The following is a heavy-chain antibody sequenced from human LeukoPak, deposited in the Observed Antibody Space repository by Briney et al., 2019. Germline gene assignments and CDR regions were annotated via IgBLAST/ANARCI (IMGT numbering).Heavy chain of an antibody. J-gene: IGHJ6*03. Sequence: PSETLSLTCAVYGGSFSGYYWSWIRQPAGKGLEWIGRIYTSGSTNYNPSLKSRVTMSVDTSKNQFSLKLSSVTAADTAVYYCARMMVIATRGRFYYYYYMDVWGKGTTVTVSS. CDR2: IYTSGST. CDR1: GGSFSGYY. CDR3: ARMMVIATRGRFYYYYYMDV. V-gene: IGHV4-59*10. D-gene: IGHD2-21*01.